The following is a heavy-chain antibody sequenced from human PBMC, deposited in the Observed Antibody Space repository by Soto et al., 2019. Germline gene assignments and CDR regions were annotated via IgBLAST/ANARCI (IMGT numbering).Heavy chain of an antibody. V-gene: IGHV1-18*01. J-gene: IGHJ3*02. CDR2: ISAYNGNT. D-gene: IGHD2-21*01. CDR1: GYTFTSYG. CDR3: ARDDGEKLSDAFDI. Sequence: ASVKVSCKASGYTFTSYGISWVRQAPGQGLEWMGWISAYNGNTNYAQKLQGRVTMTTDTSTSTAYVELRSLRSDDTAVYYCARDDGEKLSDAFDIWGQGTMVTVSS.